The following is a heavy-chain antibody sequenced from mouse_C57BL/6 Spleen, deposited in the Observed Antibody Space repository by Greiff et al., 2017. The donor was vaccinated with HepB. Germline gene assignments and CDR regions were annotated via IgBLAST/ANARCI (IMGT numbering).Heavy chain of an antibody. CDR3: ARKAYGSYYFDY. D-gene: IGHD1-1*02. J-gene: IGHJ2*01. CDR1: GFTFSDYY. V-gene: IGHV5-16*01. CDR2: INYDGSST. Sequence: EVKVVESEGGLVQPGSSMKLSCTASGFTFSDYYMAWVRQVPEKGLEWVANINYDGSSTYYLDSLKSRFIISRDNAKNILYLQMSSLKSEDTATYYCARKAYGSYYFDYWGQGTTLTVSS.